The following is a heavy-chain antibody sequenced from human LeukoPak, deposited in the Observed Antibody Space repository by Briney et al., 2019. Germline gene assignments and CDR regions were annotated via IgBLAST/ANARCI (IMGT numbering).Heavy chain of an antibody. V-gene: IGHV4-39*01. J-gene: IGHJ3*02. CDR3: ARGRGYDFWSGYYGI. D-gene: IGHD3-3*01. Sequence: XETXSLTXXVSGXSISXSSYYWXWXXQXXXXXXXXIXSIYYSGSTYYNPSLKSRLTISVDTSKNQFSLKLSSVTAADTAVYYCARGRGYDFWSGYYGIWGQGTMVTVSS. CDR2: IYYSGST. CDR1: GXSISXSSYY.